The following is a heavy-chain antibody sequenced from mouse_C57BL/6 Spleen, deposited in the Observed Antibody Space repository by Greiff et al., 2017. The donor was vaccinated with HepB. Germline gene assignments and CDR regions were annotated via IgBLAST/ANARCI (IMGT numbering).Heavy chain of an antibody. V-gene: IGHV1-22*01. CDR1: GYTFTSYW. D-gene: IGHD1-1*01. CDR3: ARCDYGSSPFDY. Sequence: VQLQQPGAELVKPGASVKLSCKASGYTFTSYWMHWVKQSHGKSLEWIGYINPNNGGTSYNQKFKGKATLTVNKSASTAYMELRSLTSEDSAVYYCARCDYGSSPFDYWGQGTTLTVSS. J-gene: IGHJ2*01. CDR2: INPNNGGT.